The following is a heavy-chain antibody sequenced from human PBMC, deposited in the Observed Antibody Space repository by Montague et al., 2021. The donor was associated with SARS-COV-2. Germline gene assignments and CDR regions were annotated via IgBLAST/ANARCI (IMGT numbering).Heavy chain of an antibody. Sequence: SETLSLTCTVSGDSINNYYWSWIRQPPGRGLQWIGYIYNNGGNTDYNPSLKGRVTISVDTSKNQFSLKLTSVTAADTAVYYCAMSGVSNGIDYWGQGSLVTVSS. CDR1: GDSINNYY. J-gene: IGHJ4*02. V-gene: IGHV4-59*08. CDR3: AMSGVSNGIDY. D-gene: IGHD2-15*01. CDR2: IYNNGGNT.